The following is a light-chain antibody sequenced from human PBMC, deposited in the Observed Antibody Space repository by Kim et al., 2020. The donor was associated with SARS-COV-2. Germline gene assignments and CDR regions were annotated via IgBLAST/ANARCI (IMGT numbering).Light chain of an antibody. CDR1: QSVSSN. J-gene: IGKJ2*03. Sequence: VSPGERATLSCRASQSVSSNLAWYQQKPGQAPRLLIYGTSTRATGIPARFSGSGSGTEFTLTISSLQSEDFAVYYCQQYNNWPLYSFGQGTKLEI. CDR2: GTS. CDR3: QQYNNWPLYS. V-gene: IGKV3-15*01.